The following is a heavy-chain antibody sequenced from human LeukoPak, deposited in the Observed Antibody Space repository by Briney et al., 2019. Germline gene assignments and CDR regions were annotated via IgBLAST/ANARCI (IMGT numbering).Heavy chain of an antibody. CDR2: IYYSGST. D-gene: IGHD2-15*01. Sequence: PSETLSLTCTVSGGSISSSSDYWGWIRQPPGKGLEWIGSIYYSGSTYYNPSLKSRVTISVDTSKNQFSLKLSSVTAADTAVYYCARDPSNNHYSRQYNWFDPWGQGTLVTVSS. J-gene: IGHJ5*02. CDR3: ARDPSNNHYSRQYNWFDP. CDR1: GGSISSSSDY. V-gene: IGHV4-39*07.